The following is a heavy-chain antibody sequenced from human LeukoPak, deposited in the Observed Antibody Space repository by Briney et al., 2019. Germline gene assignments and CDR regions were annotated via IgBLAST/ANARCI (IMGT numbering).Heavy chain of an antibody. J-gene: IGHJ6*03. CDR3: ARTPTVTTRGYYYYMDV. CDR1: GGSISSYY. Sequence: SETLSLTCTVSGGSISSYYWSWIRQPPGKGLEWIGYIYYSGGTNYNPSLKSRVTISVDTSKNQFSLKLSSVTAADTAVYYCARTPTVTTRGYYYYMDVWGKGTTVTVSS. D-gene: IGHD4-11*01. V-gene: IGHV4-59*01. CDR2: IYYSGGT.